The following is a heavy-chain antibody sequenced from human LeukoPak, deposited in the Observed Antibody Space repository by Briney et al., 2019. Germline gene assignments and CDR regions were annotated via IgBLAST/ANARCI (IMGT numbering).Heavy chain of an antibody. D-gene: IGHD6-19*01. J-gene: IGHJ5*02. V-gene: IGHV1-2*02. CDR3: ASQARQWLGFDPWFDP. CDR2: INPNRGGT. CDR1: GYTFTGYY. Sequence: GASVKVSCKASGYTFTGYYMHWVRQAPGQGLEWMGWINPNRGGTNYAQKFQGRVTMTRDTSISTAYMELSRLRSDDTAVYYCASQARQWLGFDPWFDPWGQGTLVTVSS.